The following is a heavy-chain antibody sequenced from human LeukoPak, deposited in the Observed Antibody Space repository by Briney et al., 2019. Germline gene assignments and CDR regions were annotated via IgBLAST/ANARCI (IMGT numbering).Heavy chain of an antibody. CDR1: GFXFSSYS. CDR2: ISSSSSTI. CDR3: ARDLVVAATGDVDY. D-gene: IGHD2-15*01. V-gene: IGHV3-48*02. J-gene: IGHJ4*02. Sequence: PGGSLRLSCAASGFXFSSYSINWVRQAPGKGLEWVSLISSSSSTIYYADSVKGRFTISRDNAKNSLYLQMNSLRDEDTAVYYCARDLVVAATGDVDYWGQGTLVTVSS.